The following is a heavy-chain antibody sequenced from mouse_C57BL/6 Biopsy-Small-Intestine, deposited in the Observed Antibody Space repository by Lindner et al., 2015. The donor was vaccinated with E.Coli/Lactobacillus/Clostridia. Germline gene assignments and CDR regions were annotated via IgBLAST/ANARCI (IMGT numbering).Heavy chain of an antibody. CDR3: EGGGY. CDR2: IYPGDGHT. J-gene: IGHJ2*01. V-gene: IGHV1-82*01. CDR1: GYVFSSSW. Sequence: LQESGPELVKPGASVKISCKASGYVFSSSWMNWVKQRPGKGLEWIGRIYPGDGHTNYNGKFKGKATLTADKSSSTVYMELSSLTSGDSAAYFCEGGGYWGQGTTLTVSS.